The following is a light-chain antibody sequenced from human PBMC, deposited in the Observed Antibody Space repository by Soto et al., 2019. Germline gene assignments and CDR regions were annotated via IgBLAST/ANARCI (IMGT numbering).Light chain of an antibody. CDR3: QQYNNWSWT. CDR2: GAS. Sequence: EILMTQSPATLSVSPGERATLSCRASQSVSSNLAWYQQKPGQAPRLLIYGASTRATGIPARFSGSGSGTEFTLTISSLQSEDFEVYYCQQYNNWSWTFGQGTKVDIK. CDR1: QSVSSN. J-gene: IGKJ1*01. V-gene: IGKV3-15*01.